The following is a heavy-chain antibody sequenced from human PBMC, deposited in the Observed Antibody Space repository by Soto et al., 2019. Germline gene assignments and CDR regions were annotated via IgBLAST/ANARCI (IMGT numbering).Heavy chain of an antibody. CDR3: TRDMWAYSGAWESNH. Sequence: EVQLVESGGGLVQPGGSLRLSCAASGFNFNNHAMNWVRQAPGKGLEWVSNIGISSNLIVYADSVRGRFTVSRDDAKNSLYLQMNSLRVEDTAVYYCTRDMWAYSGAWESNHWGQGILVTVSS. D-gene: IGHD6-25*01. J-gene: IGHJ5*02. V-gene: IGHV3-48*01. CDR1: GFNFNNHA. CDR2: IGISSNLI.